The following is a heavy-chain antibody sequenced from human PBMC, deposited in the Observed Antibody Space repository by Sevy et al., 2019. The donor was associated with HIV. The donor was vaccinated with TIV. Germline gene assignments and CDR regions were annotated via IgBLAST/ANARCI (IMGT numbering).Heavy chain of an antibody. CDR2: IYYSGST. J-gene: IGHJ6*02. D-gene: IGHD6-13*01. Sequence: SDTLSLTCTVSGGSISSYYWSWIRQPPGKGLEWIGYIYYSGSTNYNPSLKSRVTISVDTSKNQFSLKLSSVTAADTAVYYCAREWGYSSSWYGGYYYYGMDVWGQGTTVTVSS. CDR1: GGSISSYY. CDR3: AREWGYSSSWYGGYYYYGMDV. V-gene: IGHV4-59*01.